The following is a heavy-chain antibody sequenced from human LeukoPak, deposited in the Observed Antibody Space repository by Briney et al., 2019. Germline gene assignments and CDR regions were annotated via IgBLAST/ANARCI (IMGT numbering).Heavy chain of an antibody. CDR2: ISGSGGST. V-gene: IGHV3-23*01. D-gene: IGHD2-2*01. J-gene: IGHJ6*03. CDR1: GLTFSSYA. CDR3: AKGPYRSSTSCQMGYYYYMDV. Sequence: GGSLGLSCAASGLTFSSYAMSWVRQAPGKGLEGVSAISGSGGSTYYAESVKGRFTISRDNSKNTLYPQMNSPRAEDTAVYCCAKGPYRSSTSCQMGYYYYMDVWGKGTTVTVSS.